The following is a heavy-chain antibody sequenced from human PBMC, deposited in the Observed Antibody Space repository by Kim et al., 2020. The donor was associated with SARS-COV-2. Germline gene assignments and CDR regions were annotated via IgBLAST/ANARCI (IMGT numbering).Heavy chain of an antibody. Sequence: SVKVSCKASGGTFSSYAMSWVRQAPGQGLEWMGGIITNSGTANYAQKFTGRVTFTSDDSTSTAYMELSSLRAEDTAVYYCAIVWAGNQLALLWFDPCGQ. CDR3: AIVWAGNQLALLWFDP. CDR2: IITNSGTA. V-gene: IGHV1-69*13. J-gene: IGHJ5*02. CDR1: GGTFSSYA. D-gene: IGHD3-10*01.